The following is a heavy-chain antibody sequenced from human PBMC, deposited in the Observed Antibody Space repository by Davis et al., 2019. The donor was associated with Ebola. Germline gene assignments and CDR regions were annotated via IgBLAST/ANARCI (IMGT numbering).Heavy chain of an antibody. Sequence: SETLSLTCAVYGGSFSGYYWSWIRQPPGKGLEWIGEINHSGSTNYNPSLKSRVTISVDTSKNQFSLKLSSVTAAETAVYYCARLAGGYSYGSSTHHYYGMDVWGQGTTVTVSS. J-gene: IGHJ6*02. CDR2: INHSGST. D-gene: IGHD5-18*01. V-gene: IGHV4-34*01. CDR3: ARLAGGYSYGSSTHHYYGMDV. CDR1: GGSFSGYY.